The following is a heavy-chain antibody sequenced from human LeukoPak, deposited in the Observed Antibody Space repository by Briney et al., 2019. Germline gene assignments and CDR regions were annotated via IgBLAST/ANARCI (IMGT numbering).Heavy chain of an antibody. D-gene: IGHD3-3*01. CDR1: GFTFSSYW. CDR3: ARCITIFGVVYYYYMDV. CDR2: INSDGSST. Sequence: GGSLRLSCAASGFTFSSYWMHWVRQAPGKGLGWVSRINSDGSSTSYADSVKGRFTISRDNAKSTLYLQMNSLRAEDTAVYYCARCITIFGVVYYYYMDVWGKGTTVTVSS. V-gene: IGHV3-74*01. J-gene: IGHJ6*03.